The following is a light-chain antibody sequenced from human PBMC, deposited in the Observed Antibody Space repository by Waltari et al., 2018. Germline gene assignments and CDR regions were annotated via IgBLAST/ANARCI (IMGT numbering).Light chain of an antibody. CDR3: QQRYNWPVT. J-gene: IGKJ5*01. V-gene: IGKV3-11*01. CDR1: QSISSS. CDR2: DAS. Sequence: EIVSTQSPATLSCSPGEGATLSCRASQSISSSLGWYQQKPGQAPRLLIYDASNRATGIPARFSGSGSGTDFTLTITSLEPEDFAVYYCQQRYNWPVTFGQGTRLEI.